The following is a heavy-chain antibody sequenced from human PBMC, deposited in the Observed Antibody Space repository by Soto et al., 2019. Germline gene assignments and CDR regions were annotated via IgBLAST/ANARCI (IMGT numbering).Heavy chain of an antibody. CDR3: ARGGGWLQSYYFDY. CDR1: GGTFSSYA. Sequence: GASVNVSCKASGGTFSSYAISWVQQAPGQGLEWMGGIIPIFGTANYAQKFQGRDTITADKSTSTAYMELSSLRSEDTAVYYCARGGGWLQSYYFDYWGQGTLVTVSS. J-gene: IGHJ4*02. D-gene: IGHD5-12*01. V-gene: IGHV1-69*06. CDR2: IIPIFGTA.